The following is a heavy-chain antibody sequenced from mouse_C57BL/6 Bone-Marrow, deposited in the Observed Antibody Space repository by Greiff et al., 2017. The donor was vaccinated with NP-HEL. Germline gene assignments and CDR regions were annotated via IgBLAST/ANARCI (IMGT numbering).Heavy chain of an antibody. Sequence: QVQLQQSGAELVRPGTSVKLSCKASGYTFTSYWMHWVKQRPGQGLEWIGVIDPSDSYTNYNQKFKGKATLTVDTSSSTAYMQLSSLTSEDSAVYYCARLHYYGSSHWYFDVWGTGTTVTVSS. D-gene: IGHD1-1*01. CDR1: GYTFTSYW. CDR3: ARLHYYGSSHWYFDV. V-gene: IGHV1-59*01. CDR2: IDPSDSYT. J-gene: IGHJ1*03.